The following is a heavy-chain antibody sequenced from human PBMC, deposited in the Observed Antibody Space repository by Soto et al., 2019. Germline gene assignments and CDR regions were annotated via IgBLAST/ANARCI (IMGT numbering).Heavy chain of an antibody. CDR1: GFTFSSYA. V-gene: IGHV3-23*01. D-gene: IGHD2-2*01. CDR2: ISGSGGST. CDR3: AKDEDIVVVPAAIGY. Sequence: EVQLLESGGGLVQPGGSLRLSCAASGFTFSSYAMSWVRQAPGKGLEWVAAISGSGGSTYYADSVKGRFTISRDNSKNTLYLQMNSLRAEDTAVYYCAKDEDIVVVPAAIGYWGQGTLVTVSS. J-gene: IGHJ4*02.